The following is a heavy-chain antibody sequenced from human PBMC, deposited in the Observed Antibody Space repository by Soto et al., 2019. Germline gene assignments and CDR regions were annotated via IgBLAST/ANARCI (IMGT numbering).Heavy chain of an antibody. CDR1: GFTFDDYA. Sequence: EVQLVESGGRLIQPGKSLRLSCAASGFTFDDYAMHWVRQVPGKGLEWVSGISANGGSIRYGDSVKGRFTISRDNAKNSLFLQMNSLRPEDTAVYYCSRGTYYPRSSGLHADYWGPGTVVTVSS. J-gene: IGHJ4*02. CDR3: SRGTYYPRSSGLHADY. D-gene: IGHD3-22*01. CDR2: ISANGGSI. V-gene: IGHV3-9*01.